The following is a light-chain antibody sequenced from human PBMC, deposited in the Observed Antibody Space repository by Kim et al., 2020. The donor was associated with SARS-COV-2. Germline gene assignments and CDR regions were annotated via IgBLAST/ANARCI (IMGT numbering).Light chain of an antibody. Sequence: SPGERTTLSCRASQSVSSTYLAWYQQKPGQAPRLLIYGTSSRATAIPDRFSGSGSGTDFTLTISRLEPEDFAVYYCQQYSSSPLTFGGGTKVDIK. J-gene: IGKJ4*01. CDR3: QQYSSSPLT. V-gene: IGKV3-20*01. CDR2: GTS. CDR1: QSVSSTY.